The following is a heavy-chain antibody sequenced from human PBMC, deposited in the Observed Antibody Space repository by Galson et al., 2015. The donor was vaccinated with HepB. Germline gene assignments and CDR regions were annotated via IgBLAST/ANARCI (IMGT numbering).Heavy chain of an antibody. J-gene: IGHJ4*02. CDR3: ARDQIGVSAPVDY. CDR1: GYTFTDYY. CDR2: SNPNSGDT. D-gene: IGHD6-6*01. V-gene: IGHV1-2*06. Sequence: SVKVSCKASGYTFTDYYLHWVRQAPGQGLEWMGRSNPNSGDTKYAQKFQGRVTMTRDTSISTAYMELSRLRSDDTAVYYCARDQIGVSAPVDYWGQGTLVTVSS.